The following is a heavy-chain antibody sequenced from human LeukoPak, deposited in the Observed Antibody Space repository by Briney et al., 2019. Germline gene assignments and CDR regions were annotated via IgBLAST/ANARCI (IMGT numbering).Heavy chain of an antibody. Sequence: SVKVSCKASGYTFTSYYMHWVRQAPGQGLEWMGRIIPILGIANYAQKFQGRVTITADKSTSTAYMELSSLRSEDTAVYYCARQYCSSTSCYLGLYGGAFDIRGQGTMVTVSS. CDR2: IIPILGIA. J-gene: IGHJ3*02. V-gene: IGHV1-69*02. CDR1: GYTFTSYY. CDR3: ARQYCSSTSCYLGLYGGAFDI. D-gene: IGHD2-2*01.